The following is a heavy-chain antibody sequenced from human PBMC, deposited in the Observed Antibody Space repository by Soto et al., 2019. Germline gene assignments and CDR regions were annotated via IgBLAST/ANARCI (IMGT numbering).Heavy chain of an antibody. CDR2: IYHSGST. D-gene: IGHD6-19*01. Sequence: QLQLQESGSGLVKPSQTLSLTCAVSGGSISSGGYSWSWIQQPPGKGLEWIGYIYHSGSTYYNPSLKSRVTISVDRSKNQFSLKLSSVTAADTAVYYCARDTGVAGTRAFDYWGQGTLVTVSS. CDR1: GGSISSGGYS. CDR3: ARDTGVAGTRAFDY. J-gene: IGHJ4*02. V-gene: IGHV4-30-2*01.